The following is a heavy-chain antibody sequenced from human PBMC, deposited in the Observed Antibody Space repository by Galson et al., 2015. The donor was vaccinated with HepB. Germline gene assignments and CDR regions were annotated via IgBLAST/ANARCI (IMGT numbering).Heavy chain of an antibody. Sequence: SLRLSCAASGATFYDAWMSWVRQAPGKGLEWVGRVKSKAAGETTDYAAPAKGRFTVSRDDSKKMVYLQMNSLEIEDTAMYYCTTGAGSFDTWGQGTMVTVSS. J-gene: IGHJ3*02. CDR1: GATFYDAW. CDR2: VKSKAAGETT. CDR3: TTGAGSFDT. V-gene: IGHV3-15*01. D-gene: IGHD6-19*01.